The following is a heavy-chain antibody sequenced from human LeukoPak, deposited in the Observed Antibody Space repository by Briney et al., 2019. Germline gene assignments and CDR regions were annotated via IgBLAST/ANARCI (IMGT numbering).Heavy chain of an antibody. J-gene: IGHJ4*02. D-gene: IGHD3-22*01. CDR3: SRGQDYFDSEYYFDY. V-gene: IGHV4-59*01. CDR1: GGSITSYY. Sequence: SETLSLTCAVSGGSITSYYWRWIRQPPGKRLEWSGYVYYSGSTNYNPSLKSRLSISVDTSKNQFSLKLSPVTAADTAVYYCSRGQDYFDSEYYFDYWGQGTLVTVSS. CDR2: VYYSGST.